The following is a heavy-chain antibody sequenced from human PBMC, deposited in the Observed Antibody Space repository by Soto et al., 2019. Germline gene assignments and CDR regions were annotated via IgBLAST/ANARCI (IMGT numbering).Heavy chain of an antibody. J-gene: IGHJ4*02. Sequence: PSETLSLTCSVSGASVSPYYWSWFRQPVGKGLEWIGRIHSSGNVNYNPSLESRVTMSLDTSKNQFSLRLSSLTAADTALYLCARDVGKNYWGQGTRVTVSS. CDR3: ARDVGKNY. V-gene: IGHV4-4*07. D-gene: IGHD3-10*01. CDR2: IHSSGNV. CDR1: GASVSPYY.